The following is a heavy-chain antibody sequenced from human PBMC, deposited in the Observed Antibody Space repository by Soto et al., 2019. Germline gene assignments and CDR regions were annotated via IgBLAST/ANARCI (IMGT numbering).Heavy chain of an antibody. Sequence: QVQLVQSGAEVKKPGASVKVSCKASGVTFSSYAISWVRQAPGQGLEWMVGIIPICGTADDAQKFQGRVTITADESNNTAYMELIHLRSEGTAVYYWASHSGSSPDGRYYYGMHVWGQGTMVTVSS. CDR1: GVTFSSYA. CDR2: IIPICGTA. V-gene: IGHV1-69*12. D-gene: IGHD1-26*01. CDR3: ASHSGSSPDGRYYYGMHV. J-gene: IGHJ6*02.